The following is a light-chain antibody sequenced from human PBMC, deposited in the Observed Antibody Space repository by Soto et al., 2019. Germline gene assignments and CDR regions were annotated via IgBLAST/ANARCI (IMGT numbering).Light chain of an antibody. Sequence: EIVLTQSPATLSLSPGERATLSCRASQSVSNYLAWYQQKPGQAPRLLIYGASNRATGIPARFSGSGSGTDFSLTISSLEPEDVAVYYCQQRSNWPSITFGVGTRLEIK. CDR1: QSVSNY. CDR3: QQRSNWPSIT. CDR2: GAS. J-gene: IGKJ5*01. V-gene: IGKV3-11*01.